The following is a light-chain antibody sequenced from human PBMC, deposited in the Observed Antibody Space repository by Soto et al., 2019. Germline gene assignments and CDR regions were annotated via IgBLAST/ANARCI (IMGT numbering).Light chain of an antibody. Sequence: DIQMTQSPSTLSASVGDRGTITCRASQSISSWLAWYQQKPGKAPKLLIYDASSLESGVPSRFSGSGSGAEFTLTISSLQPDDFATYYCQQYGTFGQGTKVDIK. J-gene: IGKJ1*01. CDR1: QSISSW. CDR3: QQYGT. CDR2: DAS. V-gene: IGKV1-5*01.